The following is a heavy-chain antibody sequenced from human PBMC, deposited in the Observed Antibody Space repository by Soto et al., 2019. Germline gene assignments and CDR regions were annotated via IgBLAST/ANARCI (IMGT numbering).Heavy chain of an antibody. CDR1: GFTFSIYN. CDR3: SRLDAFDI. Sequence: EVQLVESGGGLGQPGGSLRLSCAASGFTFSIYNMNWVRQAPGKGLEWVSYISSSSSTIYYADSVKGRFTVSRDNAKNSLYLQMNSLRDEDTAVYYCSRLDAFDIWGQGTMVTVSS. D-gene: IGHD1-1*01. J-gene: IGHJ3*02. V-gene: IGHV3-48*02. CDR2: ISSSSSTI.